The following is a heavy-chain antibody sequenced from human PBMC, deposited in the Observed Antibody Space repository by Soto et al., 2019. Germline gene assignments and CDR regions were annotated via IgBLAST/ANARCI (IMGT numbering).Heavy chain of an antibody. CDR1: GFIVSSNY. CDR2: IYSGGTT. Sequence: GGSLRLSCAASGFIVSSNYMNWVRQAPGKGLEWVSVIYSGGTTYYADSVKGRFTISRDNSKNTLYLQMNSLRVEDTAVYYCASPSLGYCSSVSCYGRYGMDVWGQGTTVTVSS. J-gene: IGHJ6*02. D-gene: IGHD2-2*01. V-gene: IGHV3-53*01. CDR3: ASPSLGYCSSVSCYGRYGMDV.